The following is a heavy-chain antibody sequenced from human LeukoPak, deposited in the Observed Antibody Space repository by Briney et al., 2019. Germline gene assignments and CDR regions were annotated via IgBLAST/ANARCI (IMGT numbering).Heavy chain of an antibody. Sequence: ASETLSLTCTVSGYSISSGYYWGWIRQPPGKGLEWIGSIYHSGSTYYNPSLKSRVTISVDTSKNQFSLKLSSVTAADTAVYYCARAGFPGSWFDPWGQGTLVTVSS. V-gene: IGHV4-38-2*02. CDR1: GYSISSGYY. CDR3: ARAGFPGSWFDP. D-gene: IGHD1-26*01. J-gene: IGHJ5*02. CDR2: IYHSGST.